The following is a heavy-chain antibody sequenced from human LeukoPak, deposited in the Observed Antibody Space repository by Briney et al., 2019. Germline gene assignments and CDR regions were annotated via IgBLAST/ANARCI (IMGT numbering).Heavy chain of an antibody. CDR1: GYTFTSYG. CDR3: AREDCTNGVCYTPFDH. D-gene: IGHD2-8*01. J-gene: IGHJ4*02. V-gene: IGHV1-18*01. Sequence: ASVKVSCKASGYTFTSYGISWVRQAPGQGLEWMGWISAYNGNTNYAQKLQGRVTMTTDTSTSTAYMELRSLRSDDTAVYYCAREDCTNGVCYTPFDHWGQGTLVTVSS. CDR2: ISAYNGNT.